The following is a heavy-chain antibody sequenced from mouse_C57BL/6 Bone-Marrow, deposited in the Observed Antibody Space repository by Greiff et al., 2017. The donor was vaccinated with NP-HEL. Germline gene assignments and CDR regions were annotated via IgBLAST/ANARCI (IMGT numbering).Heavy chain of an antibody. D-gene: IGHD2-2*01. CDR1: GYTFTSYG. V-gene: IGHV1-81*01. CDR2: IYPRSGNT. CDR3: AREGVYGSWFAY. J-gene: IGHJ3*01. Sequence: VKLMESGAELARPGASVKLSCKASGYTFTSYGISWVKQRTGQGLEWIGEIYPRSGNTYYNEKFKGKATLTADKSSSTAYMELRSLTSEDSAVYFCAREGVYGSWFAYWGQGTLVTVSA.